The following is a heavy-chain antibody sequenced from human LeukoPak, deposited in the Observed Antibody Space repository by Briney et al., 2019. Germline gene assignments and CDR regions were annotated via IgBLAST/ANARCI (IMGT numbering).Heavy chain of an antibody. D-gene: IGHD3-9*01. V-gene: IGHV4-4*09. CDR1: GGSVTRDY. J-gene: IGHJ4*02. Sequence: SETLSLTCSVSGGSVTRDYWGWFRRPPGKGIEWIGYIYTVGSTKYNPSLKSRVSITMDTSQNHVSLSLDSVTAADTAIYHCARLDLKNYDDDWGPGTLVTVSS. CDR2: IYTVGST. CDR3: ARLDLKNYDDD.